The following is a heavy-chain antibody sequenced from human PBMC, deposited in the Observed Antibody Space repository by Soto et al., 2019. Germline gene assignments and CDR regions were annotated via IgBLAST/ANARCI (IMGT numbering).Heavy chain of an antibody. Sequence: QVQLVESGGGVVQPGTSLRLSCAASGFTFSTYGIHWVRQAPGKGLAWVAVIWHDGSKEFYADSVKGRFTVSRDNSKNTVHLQMGSLSAEDTSVYYCVRDNWNYAKGAFDIWGQGTVVTVSS. CDR3: VRDNWNYAKGAFDI. J-gene: IGHJ3*02. V-gene: IGHV3-33*01. CDR2: IWHDGSKE. CDR1: GFTFSTYG. D-gene: IGHD1-7*01.